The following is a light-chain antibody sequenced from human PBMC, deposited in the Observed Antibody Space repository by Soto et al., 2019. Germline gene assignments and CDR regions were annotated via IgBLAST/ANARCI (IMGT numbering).Light chain of an antibody. CDR3: KQSYSTPFT. Sequence: DIQMTQSPSSLSASVRDRVTITCRASQSISTYLNWYQQKPGKVPKLLIYAAASLQSGVPSRFSGSGSGTDFTLTIRSLQPEDFATYYCKQSYSTPFTFGPGTKVDIK. J-gene: IGKJ3*01. V-gene: IGKV1-39*01. CDR1: QSISTY. CDR2: AAA.